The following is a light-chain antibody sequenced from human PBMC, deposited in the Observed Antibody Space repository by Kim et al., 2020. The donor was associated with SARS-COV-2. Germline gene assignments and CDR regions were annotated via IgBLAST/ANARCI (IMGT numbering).Light chain of an antibody. CDR3: QQLYSYPVT. CDR2: TAS. V-gene: IGKV1-9*01. CDR1: QGISDY. Sequence: SAYERDIVTITCLASQGISDYLAWYQQKPGKAPKLLIYTASTLQSGVPSRFSGSGSGTDFTLTISSLQPEDFATYYCQQLYSYPVTFGQGTKLEI. J-gene: IGKJ2*01.